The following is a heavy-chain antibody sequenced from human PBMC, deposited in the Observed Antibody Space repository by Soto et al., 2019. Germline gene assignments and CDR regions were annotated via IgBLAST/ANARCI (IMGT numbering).Heavy chain of an antibody. D-gene: IGHD3-22*01. CDR3: ARGQGIYFDGSGMTFFSVDYFDY. Sequence: QVQLQESGPGLVKPSETLSLTCTVSGGSVSSGSYYWSWIRQPPGEGLEGIGYIYYTGSTNYNPSLKSRVTMSVDTYKDQFSLNLSSVTAADTAVYSCARGQGIYFDGSGMTFFSVDYFDYWGQGTLFTVS. V-gene: IGHV4-61*01. CDR1: GGSVSSGSYY. J-gene: IGHJ4*02. CDR2: IYYTGST.